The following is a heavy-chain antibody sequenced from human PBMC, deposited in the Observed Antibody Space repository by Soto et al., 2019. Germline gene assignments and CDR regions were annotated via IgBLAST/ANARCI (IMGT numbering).Heavy chain of an antibody. J-gene: IGHJ4*02. CDR3: ARVLLPRDIVVVHEGFDY. Sequence: SETLSLTCTVSGGSISSGDYYWSWIRQPPGKGLEWIGYIYYSGSTYYNPSLKSRVTISVDTSKNQFSLKLSSVTAADTAVYYCARVLLPRDIVVVHEGFDYWGQGTLVTVSS. D-gene: IGHD2-2*01. CDR2: IYYSGST. CDR1: GGSISSGDYY. V-gene: IGHV4-30-4*01.